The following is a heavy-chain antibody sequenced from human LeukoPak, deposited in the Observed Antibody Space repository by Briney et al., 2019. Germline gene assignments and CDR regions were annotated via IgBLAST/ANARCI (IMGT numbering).Heavy chain of an antibody. J-gene: IGHJ4*02. Sequence: PSETLSLTCTVSGGSISSYYWSWIRQPPGKGLEWIRYIYYSGSTYYNPSLKSRVTISVDTSKNQFSLKLSSVTAADTAVYYCASLAVAGSFDYWGQGTLVTVSS. V-gene: IGHV4-59*04. CDR3: ASLAVAGSFDY. D-gene: IGHD6-19*01. CDR1: GGSISSYY. CDR2: IYYSGST.